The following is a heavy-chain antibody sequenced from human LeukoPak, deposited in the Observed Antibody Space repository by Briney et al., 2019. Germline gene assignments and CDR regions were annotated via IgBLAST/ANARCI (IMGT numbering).Heavy chain of an antibody. Sequence: PSETLSLTCTVSGGSISSGDYYWRWLRQPPGKGLEWIAYIYYSGCTYYNTSLMSRVTISVDTSKNQFSLKLSAVTAAETAVYYCARTLGYCSSTSCYALCFDYWGQGTLVTVSS. CDR1: GGSISSGDYY. V-gene: IGHV4-30-4*01. J-gene: IGHJ4*02. CDR2: IYYSGCT. D-gene: IGHD2-2*01. CDR3: ARTLGYCSSTSCYALCFDY.